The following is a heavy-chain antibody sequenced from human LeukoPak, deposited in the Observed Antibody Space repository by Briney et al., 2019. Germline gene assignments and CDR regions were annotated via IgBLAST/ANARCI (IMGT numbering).Heavy chain of an antibody. CDR1: RFTPSIYW. CDR3: ARASALATPPFGY. CDR2: INIDGSTS. J-gene: IGHJ4*02. V-gene: IGHV3-74*01. D-gene: IGHD5-24*01. Sequence: VGSLRLSCAASRFTPSIYWMHWVRHAPGKGLVNASRINIDGSTSNYAHSVKGRVTISRDNAKNAVYLQMNSVRVEDTAVYYCARASALATPPFGYWGQGTLVTVSS.